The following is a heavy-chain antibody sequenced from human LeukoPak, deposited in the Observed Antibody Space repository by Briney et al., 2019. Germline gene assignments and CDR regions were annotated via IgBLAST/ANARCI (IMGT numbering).Heavy chain of an antibody. CDR2: ISWNSGSI. CDR3: AKDDGYNLRAQFYFHH. V-gene: IGHV3-9*03. CDR1: GFTFDDYA. J-gene: IGHJ1*01. D-gene: IGHD5-24*01. Sequence: PGRSLRLSCAASGFTFDDYAMHWVRHAPGKGLEWVSGISWNSGSIGYADSVKGRFTISRDNAKNSLYLQMNSLRAEDMALYFCAKDDGYNLRAQFYFHHWGQGSLVTVSS.